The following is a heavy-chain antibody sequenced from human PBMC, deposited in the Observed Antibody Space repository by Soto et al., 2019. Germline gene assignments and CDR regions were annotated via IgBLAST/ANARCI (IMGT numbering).Heavy chain of an antibody. CDR1: GFTFSSYG. CDR3: ARDGSGSYLFDY. CDR2: IWYDGSNK. D-gene: IGHD1-26*01. Sequence: QVQLVESGGGVVQPGRSLRLSCAASGFTFSSYGMQWVRQAPGKGLEWVAVIWYDGSNKYYADSVKGRFTISRDNSKNTLYLQMNSLRAEDTAVYYCARDGSGSYLFDYWGQGTLVTVSS. J-gene: IGHJ4*02. V-gene: IGHV3-33*01.